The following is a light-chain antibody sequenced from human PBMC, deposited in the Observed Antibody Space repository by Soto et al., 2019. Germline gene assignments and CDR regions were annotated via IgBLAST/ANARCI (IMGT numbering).Light chain of an antibody. CDR2: DAS. J-gene: IGKJ1*01. CDR1: QSVSKL. Sequence: DIQMTQSPSTLSASLGERVTITCRASQSVSKLLAWYQQKPGKAPHLLIYDASSWEDGVPSRFSGSGSGTEFTLTISSLQPEDFATYYCLQHNSFPPTFGQGTKVDIK. V-gene: IGKV1-5*01. CDR3: LQHNSFPPT.